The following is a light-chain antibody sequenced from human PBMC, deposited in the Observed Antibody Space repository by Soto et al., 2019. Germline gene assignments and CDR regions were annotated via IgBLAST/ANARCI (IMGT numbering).Light chain of an antibody. Sequence: DIQMTQSPSTLSASVGDRVTITCRASQSISSWLAWYQQKPGKAPKLLIHEASRLESGVPSRFSGSESGTEFTLTISGLHAEDFANYYCQQYNNFPLTFGGGTKVDIK. CDR3: QQYNNFPLT. CDR2: EAS. J-gene: IGKJ4*01. V-gene: IGKV1-5*01. CDR1: QSISSW.